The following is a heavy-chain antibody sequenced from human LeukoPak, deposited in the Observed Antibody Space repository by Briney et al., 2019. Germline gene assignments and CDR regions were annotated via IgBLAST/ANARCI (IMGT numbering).Heavy chain of an antibody. D-gene: IGHD5-12*01. V-gene: IGHV3-30*03. CDR2: ISYDGSNK. Sequence: PGGSLRLSCAASGFTFSSYGMHWVRQAPGKGLEWVAVISYDGSNKYYADSVKGRFTISRDNSKNTLYLQMNSLRAEDTAVYYCARGKWLRFAGYYFDYWGQGTLVTVSS. CDR1: GFTFSSYG. CDR3: ARGKWLRFAGYYFDY. J-gene: IGHJ4*02.